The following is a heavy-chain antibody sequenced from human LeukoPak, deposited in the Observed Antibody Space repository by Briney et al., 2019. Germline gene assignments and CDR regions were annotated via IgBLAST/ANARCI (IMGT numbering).Heavy chain of an antibody. CDR2: IYYSGST. J-gene: IGHJ4*02. D-gene: IGHD3/OR15-3a*01. CDR1: GGSISSSSYY. Sequence: SSETLSLTCTVSGGSISSSSYYWGWIHQPPGKGLEWIGSIYYSGSTYYNPSLKSRVTISVDTSKNQFSLKLSSVTAADTAVYYCARLTWTDADDYWGQGTLVSVSS. CDR3: ARLTWTDADDY. V-gene: IGHV4-39*01.